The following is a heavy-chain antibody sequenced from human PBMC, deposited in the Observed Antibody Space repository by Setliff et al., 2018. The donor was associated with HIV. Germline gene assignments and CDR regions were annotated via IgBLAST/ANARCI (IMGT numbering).Heavy chain of an antibody. V-gene: IGHV1-8*02. CDR3: ARQIHSSGWYVY. CDR2: MNPNSGNT. Sequence: ASVKVSCKASGYTFTSYDINWVRQATGQGLEWMGWMNPNSGNTGYAQKFQGRVTMTTDTSTSTAYMELRNLTSDDTAVYYCARQIHSSGWYVYWGQGTPVTVSS. CDR1: GYTFTSYD. J-gene: IGHJ4*02. D-gene: IGHD6-19*01.